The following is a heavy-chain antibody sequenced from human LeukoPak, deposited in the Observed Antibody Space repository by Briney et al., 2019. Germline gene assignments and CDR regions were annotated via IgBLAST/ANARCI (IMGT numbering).Heavy chain of an antibody. CDR1: GFTFSGSA. V-gene: IGHV3-73*01. J-gene: IGHJ5*02. Sequence: GGSLRLSCAASGFTFSGSAMHWVRQASGKGLEWVGRIRGKANSYATAYAASVKGRFTISRDDSKNTAYLQMNSLKTEDTAVYYCTRRVKVVTYNWFDPWGQGTLVTVSS. CDR3: TRRVKVVTYNWFDP. CDR2: IRGKANSYAT. D-gene: IGHD2-21*02.